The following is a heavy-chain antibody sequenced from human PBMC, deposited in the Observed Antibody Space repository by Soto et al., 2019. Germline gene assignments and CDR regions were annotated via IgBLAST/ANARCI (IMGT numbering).Heavy chain of an antibody. CDR2: ISYDGSNK. V-gene: IGHV3-30*18. CDR3: AKDRSIAARILDY. Sequence: QVQLVEFGGGVVQPGRSLRLSCAASGFTFSSCGMHWVRQAPGKGLEWMAIISYDGSNKYYADSVKGRFTISRDNSKNTLYLQMNSLRAEDTAVYYCAKDRSIAARILDYWGQGTLVTVSS. J-gene: IGHJ4*02. CDR1: GFTFSSCG. D-gene: IGHD6-6*01.